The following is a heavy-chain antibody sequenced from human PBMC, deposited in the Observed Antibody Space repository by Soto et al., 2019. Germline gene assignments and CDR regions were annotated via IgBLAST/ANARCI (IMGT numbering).Heavy chain of an antibody. D-gene: IGHD3-22*01. CDR1: GGSVSSNIYY. J-gene: IGHJ4*02. CDR3: ARGYDYDSGSYFFDY. CDR2: IYYSGST. Sequence: QVQLQESGPGLLKPSQTLSLTCTVSGGSVSSNIYYWTWIRQHPGKGPEWIAHIYYSGSTYYNPSLKSRVTLSLDTAKNQFSRKLTSVTAADTAVYYCARGYDYDSGSYFFDYWGQGTLVTVSS. V-gene: IGHV4-31*03.